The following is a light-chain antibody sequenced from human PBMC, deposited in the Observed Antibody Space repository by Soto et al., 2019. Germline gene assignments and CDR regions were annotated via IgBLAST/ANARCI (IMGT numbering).Light chain of an antibody. Sequence: QSALTQPASVSGPPGQSITISCTGTSSDFGGYNYVSWYQQHPGKAPKLMIYEVSNRPLGVSNRFSGSKSGNTASLTISGLQAEDEADYYCTSYTSSSTLDVFGTGTKVTVL. CDR3: TSYTSSSTLDV. CDR1: SSDFGGYNY. V-gene: IGLV2-14*01. CDR2: EVS. J-gene: IGLJ1*01.